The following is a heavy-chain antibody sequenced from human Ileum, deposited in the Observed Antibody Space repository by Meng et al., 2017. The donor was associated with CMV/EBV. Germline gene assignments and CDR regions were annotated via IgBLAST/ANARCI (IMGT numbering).Heavy chain of an antibody. J-gene: IGHJ4*02. V-gene: IGHV4-39*07. CDR2: MYFSGIA. D-gene: IGHD1-26*01. CDR3: ARDLTNKWFYY. Sequence: QLEESGPGLVEPAETLSLTGTASGDPISSGSHSWAWFRQPPGKRLEWIGSMYFSGIADYNPSLKSRVTISLHATQKQFSLRLTSVTAADSAVYFCARDLTNKWFYYWGQGTLVTVSS. CDR1: GDPISSGSHS.